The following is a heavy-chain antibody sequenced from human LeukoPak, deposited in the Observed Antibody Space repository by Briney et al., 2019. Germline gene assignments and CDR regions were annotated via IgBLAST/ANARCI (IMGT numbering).Heavy chain of an antibody. V-gene: IGHV4-38-2*02. CDR1: GYSISSGYY. CDR3: HRRIAAAGIRGYDY. CDR2: IYHSGST. Sequence: SETLSLTCTVSGYSISSGYYWGWIRQPPGKGLEWIGSIYHSGSTYYNPSLKSRVTISVDTSKNQFSLKLTSVTAADTADCARHRRIAAAGIRGYDYWGQGTLVTVSS. J-gene: IGHJ4*02. D-gene: IGHD6-13*01.